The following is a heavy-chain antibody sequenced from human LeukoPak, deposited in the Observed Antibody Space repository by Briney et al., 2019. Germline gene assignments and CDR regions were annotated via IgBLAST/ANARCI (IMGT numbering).Heavy chain of an antibody. CDR1: GFTLTSDA. CDR2: ISVSVVIT. Sequence: SLRPSSAPSGFTLTSDAISSVPESPGHRLKWGSAISVSVVITYSTDSLKGRFAISRDNSKNTLYLQMNSLRAEDTAVYYCANLDYGGNSTYFDYWGQGTLVTVSS. CDR3: ANLDYGGNSTYFDY. V-gene: IGHV3-23*01. D-gene: IGHD4-23*01. J-gene: IGHJ4*02.